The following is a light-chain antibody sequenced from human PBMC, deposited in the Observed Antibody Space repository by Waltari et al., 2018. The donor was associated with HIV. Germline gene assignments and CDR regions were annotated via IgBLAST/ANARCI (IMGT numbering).Light chain of an antibody. CDR1: SSDLGSYKH. V-gene: IGLV2-14*01. CDR3: CSYAGTYIV. Sequence: QSALTQPASVSGSRGQSITISCTGTSSDLGSYKHVSWYQHHPAKAPKLMIYEVNSRPSGISSRFSGSKSGNTASLTISGLQAEDEADYYCCSYAGTYIVFGTGTEVTVL. CDR2: EVN. J-gene: IGLJ1*01.